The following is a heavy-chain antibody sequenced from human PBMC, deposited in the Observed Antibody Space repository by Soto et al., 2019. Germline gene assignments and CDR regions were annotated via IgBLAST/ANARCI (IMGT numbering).Heavy chain of an antibody. CDR1: RFTFRNYW. J-gene: IGHJ3*02. Sequence: EVQLVESGGGLVQPGGALRLSCAASRFTFRNYWMSWVRQAPGKGLEWVANIKHDGSEKYYVDSVKGRFTISRDNAKNSLYLQMNSLRVEDTAVYYCATDISVVVAAVRDTFDIWGQGTMVIVSS. D-gene: IGHD2-15*01. CDR3: ATDISVVVAAVRDTFDI. CDR2: IKHDGSEK. V-gene: IGHV3-7*03.